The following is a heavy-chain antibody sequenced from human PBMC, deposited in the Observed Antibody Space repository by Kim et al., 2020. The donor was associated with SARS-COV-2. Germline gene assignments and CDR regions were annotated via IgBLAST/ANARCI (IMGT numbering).Heavy chain of an antibody. D-gene: IGHD5-18*01. CDR3: AKGTWIQLWLAFDY. V-gene: IGHV3-30*18. CDR1: GFTFSSYG. CDR2: ISYDGSNK. J-gene: IGHJ4*02. Sequence: GGSLRLSCAASGFTFSSYGMHWVRQAPGKGLEWVAVISYDGSNKYYADSVKGRFTISRDNSKNTLYLQMNSLRAEDTAVYYCAKGTWIQLWLAFDYWGQG.